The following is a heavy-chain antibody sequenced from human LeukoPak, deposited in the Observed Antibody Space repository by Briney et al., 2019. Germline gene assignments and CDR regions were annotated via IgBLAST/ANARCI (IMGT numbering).Heavy chain of an antibody. D-gene: IGHD3-3*01. CDR3: ARVQIGYYISDY. Sequence: GGPLRLSCVATGFTFSDYYMSWIRQAPAKGLEWISYISDSGTTIKYTDSVKGRFTISRDNGRISLDLQMNSLRAEYTAVYFCARVQIGYYISDYWGQGTRVTVSS. CDR2: ISDSGTTI. V-gene: IGHV3-11*01. CDR1: GFTFSDYY. J-gene: IGHJ4*02.